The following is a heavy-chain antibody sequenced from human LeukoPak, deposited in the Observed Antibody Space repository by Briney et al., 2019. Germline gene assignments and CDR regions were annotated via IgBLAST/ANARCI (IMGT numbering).Heavy chain of an antibody. CDR1: GFTVSSNY. CDR2: IYSGGST. D-gene: IGHD3-3*01. J-gene: IGHJ4*02. Sequence: PGGSLRLSCAASGFTVSSNYMSWVRQAPGKGLEWVSVIYSGGSTYYADSVKGRFTISRDNSKSTLYLQMNSLRAEDTAVYYCARGPHGGFVIIPTEFWGQGTLVTVSS. CDR3: ARGPHGGFVIIPTEF. V-gene: IGHV3-53*01.